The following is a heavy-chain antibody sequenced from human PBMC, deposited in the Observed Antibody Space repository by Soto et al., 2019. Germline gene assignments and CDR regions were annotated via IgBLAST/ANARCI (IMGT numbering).Heavy chain of an antibody. Sequence: EVQLVESGGGLVEPGGSLTLSCAASGFSFTDAWMNWVRLTPGKRLWWVGRIMRSIFGVTVDYAAPVKRRFTISNDDSTNTLVLDMNSLKTEDTAMYYCPRAPLGYCTTRTCYDYFDYWGQGALVTVSS. D-gene: IGHD2-8*01. CDR2: IMRSIFGVTV. V-gene: IGHV3-15*01. J-gene: IGHJ4*02. CDR1: GFSFTDAW. CDR3: PRAPLGYCTTRTCYDYFDY.